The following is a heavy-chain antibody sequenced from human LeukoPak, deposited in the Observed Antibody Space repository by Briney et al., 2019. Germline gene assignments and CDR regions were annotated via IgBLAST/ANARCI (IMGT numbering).Heavy chain of an antibody. CDR1: GFSFSDYY. V-gene: IGHV3-11*03. J-gene: IGHJ6*02. CDR3: AKYSSSSNYYYGMDV. Sequence: GGSLRLSCAASGFSFSDYYMNWIRQAPGKGREWVSYISGSSTHTNYADSVKGRFTISRDNAKNSLYLQMNSLRAEDTAVYYCAKYSSSSNYYYGMDVWGQGTTVTVSS. D-gene: IGHD6-13*01. CDR2: ISGSSTHT.